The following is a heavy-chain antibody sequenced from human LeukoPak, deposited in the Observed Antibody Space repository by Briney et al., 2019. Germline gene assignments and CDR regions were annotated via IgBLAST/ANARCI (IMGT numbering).Heavy chain of an antibody. CDR3: AKADYDYRDYYYGMDV. V-gene: IGHV3-23*01. CDR2: ISGSGGST. D-gene: IGHD4-4*01. CDR1: GFTFSSEA. Sequence: GGALRLSCAASGFTFSSEAMSWVRQAPGKGLEWVSAISGSGGSTYYADSVKGRFTISRDNSKNTLYLQMNSLRAEDTAVYYCAKADYDYRDYYYGMDVWGQGTTVTVSS. J-gene: IGHJ6*02.